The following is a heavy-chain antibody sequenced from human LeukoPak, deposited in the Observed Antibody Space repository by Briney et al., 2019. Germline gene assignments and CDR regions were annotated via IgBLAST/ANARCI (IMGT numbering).Heavy chain of an antibody. Sequence: GGSLRLSCAASGFTFSSYWMYWVRQAPGKGLEWVSLISGSGASTYYPDSVKGRFTISRDNSKNTLSLQMNSLRAEDTAVYYCAPDLRGSASSLDDWGQGTLVTVSS. J-gene: IGHJ4*02. CDR3: APDLRGSASSLDD. V-gene: IGHV3-23*01. CDR2: ISGSGAST. D-gene: IGHD6-25*01. CDR1: GFTFSSYW.